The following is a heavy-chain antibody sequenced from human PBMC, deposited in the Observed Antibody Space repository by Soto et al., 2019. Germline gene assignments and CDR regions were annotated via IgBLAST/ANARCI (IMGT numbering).Heavy chain of an antibody. CDR2: IYYSGGT. CDR1: GGSISSGGYY. D-gene: IGHD3-3*01. J-gene: IGHJ4*02. CDR3: TALWYYTESSGY. Sequence: SETLSLTCTVSGGSISSGGYYWSWIRQHPGKGLEWIGYIYYSGGTYYNPSLKSRVTISVDTLYLQMNTLKTEDTAVYYCTALWYYTESSGYWGQGTLVTVSS. V-gene: IGHV4-31*03.